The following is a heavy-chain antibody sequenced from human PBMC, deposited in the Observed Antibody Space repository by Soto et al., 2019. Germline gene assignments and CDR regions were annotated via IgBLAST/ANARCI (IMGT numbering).Heavy chain of an antibody. V-gene: IGHV5-51*01. Sequence: PGGSLKISCRTSGYKFTSYWIAWVRQMPGKGLEWMGIIFPSDSDTRYSPSLQGQVTISADRSTSTVFLQWASLKASDTAVYFCARKDKSGYFNWFDPWGQGTLVTV. CDR1: GYKFTSYW. J-gene: IGHJ5*02. CDR2: IFPSDSDT. CDR3: ARKDKSGYFNWFDP. D-gene: IGHD3-22*01.